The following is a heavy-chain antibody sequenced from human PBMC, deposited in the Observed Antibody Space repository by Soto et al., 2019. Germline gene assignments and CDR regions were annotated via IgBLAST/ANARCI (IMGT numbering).Heavy chain of an antibody. V-gene: IGHV3-21*01. Sequence: GGSLRLSCAASGFTFRSYSMNWIRQAPGKGLEWVSSISSSSSYIYYADSVKGRFTISRDNAKNSLYLQMNSLRAEDTAVYYCAREPGRGGGDYWGQGTLVTVSS. CDR3: AREPGRGGGDY. D-gene: IGHD3-16*01. J-gene: IGHJ4*02. CDR1: GFTFRSYS. CDR2: ISSSSSYI.